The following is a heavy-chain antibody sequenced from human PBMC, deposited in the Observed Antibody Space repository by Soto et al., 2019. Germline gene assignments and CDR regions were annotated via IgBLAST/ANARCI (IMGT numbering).Heavy chain of an antibody. D-gene: IGHD3-10*01. V-gene: IGHV5-10-1*01. Sequence: PGESLKISCKGSGYSFAGYWITWVRQMPGKGLEWMGRIDPRDSQSNYSPSFQGHVTISADKSSSTAYLQWNSLKASDTAMYYCARTGYGNWLDPWGQGTLVTVSS. CDR1: GYSFAGYW. CDR2: IDPRDSQS. J-gene: IGHJ5*02. CDR3: ARTGYGNWLDP.